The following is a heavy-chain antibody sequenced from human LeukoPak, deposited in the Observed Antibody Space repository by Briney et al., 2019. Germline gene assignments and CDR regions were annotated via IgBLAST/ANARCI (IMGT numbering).Heavy chain of an antibody. CDR1: GYSFATYW. CDR2: IYPDDSDT. CDR3: ARLRVGAPFDY. Sequence: GESLKISCKVSGYSFATYWIGWVRQMPGKGLEWMGIIYPDDSDTRYSPSFQGQVTISADKSISTAYLQWSSLKASDTAMYYCARLRVGAPFDYWGQGTLVTVSS. J-gene: IGHJ4*02. D-gene: IGHD1-26*01. V-gene: IGHV5-51*01.